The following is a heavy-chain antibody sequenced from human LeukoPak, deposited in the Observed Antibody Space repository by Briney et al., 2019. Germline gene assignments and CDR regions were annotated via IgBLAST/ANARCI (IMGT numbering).Heavy chain of an antibody. CDR1: GGSISSSSYY. D-gene: IGHD6-19*01. CDR2: IYYSGST. V-gene: IGHV4-39*01. Sequence: SETLSLTCTVSGGSISSSSYYWGWIRQPPGKGLEWIGSIYYSGSTYYNPSLKSRVTISVDTSKNQFSLKLSSVTAADTAVYYCAAEGIAVAGTGFDYWGQGTLVTVSS. CDR3: AAEGIAVAGTGFDY. J-gene: IGHJ4*02.